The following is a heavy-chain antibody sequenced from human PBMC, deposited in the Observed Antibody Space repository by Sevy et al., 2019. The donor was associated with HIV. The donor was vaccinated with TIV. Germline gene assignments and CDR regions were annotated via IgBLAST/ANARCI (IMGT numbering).Heavy chain of an antibody. V-gene: IGHV3-23*01. CDR1: GFAFYDYS. J-gene: IGHJ4*02. D-gene: IGHD2-8*01. CDR3: AGEGCTRPHDY. CDR2: LSFGCGKI. Sequence: GGSLRLSCAASGFAFYDYSMSWIRQAPGKGLEWVATLSFGCGKINYADSVKGRFTISRDKSKNSFYLQMNNLRVEDTALYYCAGEGCTRPHDYWGQGTRVTVSS.